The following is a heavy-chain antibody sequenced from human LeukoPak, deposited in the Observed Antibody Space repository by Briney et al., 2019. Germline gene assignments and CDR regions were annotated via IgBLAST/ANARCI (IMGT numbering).Heavy chain of an antibody. J-gene: IGHJ4*02. V-gene: IGHV3-48*03. CDR3: ARPYSSSSDY. Sequence: GGSLRLSCAASGFTFSSYEMNWVRQAPGKGLEWVSYISSSGSTIYYADSVKGRFTTSRDNAKNSLYLQMNSLRAEDTAVYYCARPYSSSSDYWGQGTLVTVSS. D-gene: IGHD6-6*01. CDR2: ISSSGSTI. CDR1: GFTFSSYE.